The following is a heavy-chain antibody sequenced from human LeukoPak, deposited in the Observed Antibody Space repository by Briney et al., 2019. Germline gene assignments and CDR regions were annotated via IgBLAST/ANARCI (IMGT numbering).Heavy chain of an antibody. V-gene: IGHV4-34*01. D-gene: IGHD1-26*01. CDR2: INHSGST. CDR3: ARWDDGLDY. J-gene: IGHJ4*02. Sequence: SETPSLTCAVYGGSFSGYYWSWIRQPPGKGLEWIGEINHSGSTNYNPSLKSRVTISVDTSKNQFSLKLSSVTAADTAVYYCARWDDGLDYWGQGTLVTVSS. CDR1: GGSFSGYY.